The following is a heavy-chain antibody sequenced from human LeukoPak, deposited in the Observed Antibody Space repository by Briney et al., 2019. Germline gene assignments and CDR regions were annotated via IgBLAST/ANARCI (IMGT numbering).Heavy chain of an antibody. J-gene: IGHJ6*04. CDR3: ADCVVPAAMRSYYYYGMDV. D-gene: IGHD2-2*01. CDR2: ISGSGGST. V-gene: IGHV3-23*01. Sequence: GGSLRLSCAASGFTLSSYAMSWVRQAPGKGLEWVSAISGSGGSTYYADSVKGRFTISRDNSKNTLYLQMNSLRAEDTAVYYCADCVVPAAMRSYYYYGMDVWGKGTTVTVSS. CDR1: GFTLSSYA.